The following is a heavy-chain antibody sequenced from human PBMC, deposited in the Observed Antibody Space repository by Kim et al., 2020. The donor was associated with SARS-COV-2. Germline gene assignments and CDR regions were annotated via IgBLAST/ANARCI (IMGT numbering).Heavy chain of an antibody. V-gene: IGHV1-18*04. Sequence: ASVKVSCKASGYTFTSYGISWVRQAPGQGLEWMGWISAYNGNTNYAQKLQGRVTMTTDTSTSTAYMELRSLRSDDTAVYYCARADDLPSPTYGGYGSGSPIDYWGQGTLVTVSS. CDR2: ISAYNGNT. J-gene: IGHJ4*02. D-gene: IGHD3-10*01. CDR3: ARADDLPSPTYGGYGSGSPIDY. CDR1: GYTFTSYG.